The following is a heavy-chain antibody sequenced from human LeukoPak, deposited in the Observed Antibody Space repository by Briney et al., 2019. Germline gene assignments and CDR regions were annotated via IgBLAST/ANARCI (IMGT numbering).Heavy chain of an antibody. Sequence: GGSLRLSCTASGFTFSSYWMHWVRQAPGKGLVWVSYINNDGSDTSYADSVKGRFTISRDNAKNSLYLQMNSLRAEDTAVYYCASSIRVATPPGPWFDPWGQGTLVTVSS. CDR1: GFTFSSYW. CDR2: INNDGSDT. V-gene: IGHV3-74*01. J-gene: IGHJ5*02. CDR3: ASSIRVATPPGPWFDP. D-gene: IGHD5-12*01.